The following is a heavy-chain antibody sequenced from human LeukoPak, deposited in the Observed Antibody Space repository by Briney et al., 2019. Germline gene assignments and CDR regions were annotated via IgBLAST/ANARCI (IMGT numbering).Heavy chain of an antibody. CDR2: LGTDGTNT. CDR3: AREGTASIDY. CDR1: GFTLSDYW. J-gene: IGHJ4*02. V-gene: IGHV3-74*01. D-gene: IGHD3-10*01. Sequence: PGGSLRLSCAASGFTLSDYWMYWVRQAPGKGLVCVSRLGTDGTNTRYADSVKGRFTISRDSAKNTLYLQMNSLRAEDTAVYYCAREGTASIDYCGQGTLVTVSS.